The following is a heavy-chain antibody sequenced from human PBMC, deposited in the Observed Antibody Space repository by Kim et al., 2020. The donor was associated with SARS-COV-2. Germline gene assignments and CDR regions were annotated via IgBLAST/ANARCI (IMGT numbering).Heavy chain of an antibody. CDR1: GFTFSSYS. D-gene: IGHD3-22*01. Sequence: GGSLRLSCAASGFTFSSYSMNWVRQAPGKGLEWVSSISSSSSYIYYADSVKGRFTISRDNAKNSLYLQMNSLRAEDTAVYYCARNYYGSSGYYYGDLGFSHYWGQGTLVTVSS. V-gene: IGHV3-21*01. CDR2: ISSSSSYI. CDR3: ARNYYGSSGYYYGDLGFSHY. J-gene: IGHJ4*02.